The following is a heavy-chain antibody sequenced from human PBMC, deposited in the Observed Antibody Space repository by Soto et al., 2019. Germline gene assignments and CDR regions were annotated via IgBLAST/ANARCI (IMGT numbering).Heavy chain of an antibody. V-gene: IGHV3-23*01. Sequence: PGGSLRLSCAASGFTFSRYAMSLVRQSPGKGLEWVSTISASGGSTYHADSVKGRFTISRDNSKNTLYLQMNSLRAEETAVYYCERAEVYDYVWGSYRNGAFDIWCQGQMVTVSS. D-gene: IGHD3-16*02. J-gene: IGHJ3*02. CDR3: ERAEVYDYVWGSYRNGAFDI. CDR2: ISASGGST. CDR1: GFTFSRYA.